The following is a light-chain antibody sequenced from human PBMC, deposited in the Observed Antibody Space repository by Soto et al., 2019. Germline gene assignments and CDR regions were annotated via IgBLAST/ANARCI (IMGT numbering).Light chain of an antibody. Sequence: EIVLTHSPGTLSLSPGERATLSCRASQSVSSSYLAWYQQKPGQAPRLLIYGASSRATGIPDRFSGSGSGTDFTLTISRLEPADFAVYYCQQYDSSPLTFGGGTKVEIK. CDR1: QSVSSSY. CDR2: GAS. CDR3: QQYDSSPLT. J-gene: IGKJ4*01. V-gene: IGKV3-20*01.